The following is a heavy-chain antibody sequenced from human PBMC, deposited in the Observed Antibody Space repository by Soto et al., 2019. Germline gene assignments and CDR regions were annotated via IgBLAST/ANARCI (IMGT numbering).Heavy chain of an antibody. Sequence: PGGSLRLSCAASGFTFSSYAMSWVRQAPGKGLEWVSAISGSGGSTYYADSVKGRFTISRDNSKNTLYLQMNSLRAEDTAVYYCAKCTRRFLEWFPFDYWGQGTLVTVSS. D-gene: IGHD3-3*01. CDR3: AKCTRRFLEWFPFDY. CDR2: ISGSGGST. V-gene: IGHV3-23*01. J-gene: IGHJ4*02. CDR1: GFTFSSYA.